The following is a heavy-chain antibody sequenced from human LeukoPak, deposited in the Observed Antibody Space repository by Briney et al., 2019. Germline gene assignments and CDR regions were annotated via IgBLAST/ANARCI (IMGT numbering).Heavy chain of an antibody. D-gene: IGHD3-22*01. CDR1: GYSFTNYW. V-gene: IGHV5-51*01. Sequence: GESLKISCKGSGYSFTNYWIGWVRQLPGKGLEYMCLIHPADSDTRYSPSFQGQVTISADKSISTAYLQWSSLKASDTAMYYCARTYYYDSSGYPDYWGQGTLVTVSS. CDR3: ARTYYYDSSGYPDY. J-gene: IGHJ4*02. CDR2: IHPADSDT.